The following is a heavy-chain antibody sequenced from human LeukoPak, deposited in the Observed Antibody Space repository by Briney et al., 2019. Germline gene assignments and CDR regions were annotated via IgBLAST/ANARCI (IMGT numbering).Heavy chain of an antibody. D-gene: IGHD2-8*01. V-gene: IGHV1-8*01. J-gene: IGHJ6*03. Sequence: ASVKVSCKASGCTFTSYDINWVRQATGQGLEWMGWMNPNSGNTGYAQKFQGRVTMTRNTSISTAYMELSSLRSEDTAVYYCARAYCTNGVCYMNYMDVWGKGTTVTVSS. CDR1: GCTFTSYD. CDR2: MNPNSGNT. CDR3: ARAYCTNGVCYMNYMDV.